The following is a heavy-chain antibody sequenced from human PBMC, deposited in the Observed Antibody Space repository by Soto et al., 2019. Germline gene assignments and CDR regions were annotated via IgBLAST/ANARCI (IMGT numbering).Heavy chain of an antibody. V-gene: IGHV4-59*01. CDR3: ARRWGVTLDY. J-gene: IGHJ4*02. CDR2: VYYSGST. Sequence: QVQLQESGPGLVKPSETLSLTCTVSGGSISRYYWSWIRQPPGKGLEWIGYVYYSGSTNYNPSLKSRVTISVDTSKNQFSLKLSSVTAADTAVDYCARRWGVTLDYWGQGTLVTVSS. D-gene: IGHD2-21*02. CDR1: GGSISRYY.